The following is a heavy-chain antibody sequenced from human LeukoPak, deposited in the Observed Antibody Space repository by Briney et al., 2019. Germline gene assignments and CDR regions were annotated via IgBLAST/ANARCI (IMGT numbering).Heavy chain of an antibody. CDR1: GGSFSGYY. CDR3: ARGPGEQQLVYRSDY. V-gene: IGHV4-34*01. CDR2: INHSGST. J-gene: IGHJ4*02. Sequence: SETLSLTCAVYGGSFSGYYWSWIRQPPGKGLEWIGEINHSGSTNYNPSLKSRVTISVDTSKNQFSLKLSSVTAADTAVYYCARGPGEQQLVYRSDYWGQGTLGTVSS. D-gene: IGHD6-13*01.